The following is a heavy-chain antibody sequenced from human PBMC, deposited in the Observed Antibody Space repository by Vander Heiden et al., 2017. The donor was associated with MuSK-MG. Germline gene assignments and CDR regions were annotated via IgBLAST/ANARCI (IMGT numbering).Heavy chain of an antibody. V-gene: IGHV4-38-2*01. CDR2: IYHGGST. D-gene: IGHD4-17*01. CDR1: GSSTRGGNY. CDR3: ARHPDDYGDYAYFDY. Sequence: QVQLQESAPGLAKPSDALSLTCAAAGSSTRGGNYWGWIRQHPGKGLEWIGSIYHGGSTYYNPSLKSRVTISVDTSKNQFSLKLSSVTAADTAVYYCARHPDDYGDYAYFDYWGQGTLVTVSS. J-gene: IGHJ4*02.